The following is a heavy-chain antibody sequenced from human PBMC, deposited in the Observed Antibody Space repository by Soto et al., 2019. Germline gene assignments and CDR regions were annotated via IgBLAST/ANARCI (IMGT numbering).Heavy chain of an antibody. CDR3: TRAADGYTYFDY. CDR1: GLTFSGSA. D-gene: IGHD5-12*01. Sequence: EVQLVESGGGLVQPGGSLKLSCAASGLTFSGSAIHWVRQASGEGPEWVGRIRDKANSYATAYAASVRGRFTISRDDSKNTAYLQMNSLNTEDTAVYYCTRAADGYTYFDYWGQGTLLTVSS. V-gene: IGHV3-73*02. CDR2: IRDKANSYAT. J-gene: IGHJ4*02.